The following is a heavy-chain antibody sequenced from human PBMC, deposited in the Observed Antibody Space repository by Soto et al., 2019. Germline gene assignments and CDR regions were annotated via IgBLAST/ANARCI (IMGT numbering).Heavy chain of an antibody. D-gene: IGHD6-13*01. J-gene: IGHJ4*02. CDR1: GFSFSNHH. Sequence: PGGSLRLSCVASGFSFSNHHMNWIRQAPGKGLEWVSYISISSDYKHYADSVRGRFTVSRDNSRNSLYLQMNSLRAEDTAVYYCAKEPYSSSWGQFDYWGQGTLVTVSS. CDR2: ISISSDYK. CDR3: AKEPYSSSWGQFDY. V-gene: IGHV3-11*06.